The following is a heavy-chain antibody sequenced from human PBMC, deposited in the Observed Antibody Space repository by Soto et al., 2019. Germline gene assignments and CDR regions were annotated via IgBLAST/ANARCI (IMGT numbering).Heavy chain of an antibody. D-gene: IGHD3-22*01. V-gene: IGHV4-59*08. Sequence: SETLSLTCTVADGSISSYYWSWIRQPPGKGLEWIGYIYYSGSTNYNPSLKSRVTISVDTSKNQFSLKLSSVTAADTAVYYCARHSYDSSGPVYYYYYGMDVWGQGTTVTVSS. CDR1: DGSISSYY. CDR2: IYYSGST. J-gene: IGHJ6*02. CDR3: ARHSYDSSGPVYYYYYGMDV.